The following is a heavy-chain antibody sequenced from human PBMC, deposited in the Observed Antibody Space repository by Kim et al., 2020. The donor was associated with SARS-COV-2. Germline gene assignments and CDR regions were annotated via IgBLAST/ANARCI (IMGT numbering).Heavy chain of an antibody. Sequence: SVKVSCKASGGTFSSYAISWVRQAPGQGLEWMGGIIPIFGTANYAQKFQGRVTITADESTSTAYMELSSLRSEDTAVYYCAREGDTAMVMWGGWFDPWGQGTLVTVSS. D-gene: IGHD5-18*01. CDR1: GGTFSSYA. CDR2: IIPIFGTA. V-gene: IGHV1-69*13. CDR3: AREGDTAMVMWGGWFDP. J-gene: IGHJ5*02.